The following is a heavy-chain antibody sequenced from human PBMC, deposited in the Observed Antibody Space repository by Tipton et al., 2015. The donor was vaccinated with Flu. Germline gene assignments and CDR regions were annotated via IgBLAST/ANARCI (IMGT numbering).Heavy chain of an antibody. Sequence: GLVKPSETLSLTCGVSGYSISSGYYWGWIRQPPGKGLEWIGSIYHSGSTYYNPSLKSRVTISVDTSKNQFSLKLSSVTASDTAVYFCARQRSSGWLYYFDYWGQGTLVTVSS. J-gene: IGHJ4*02. D-gene: IGHD6-19*01. CDR2: IYHSGST. CDR3: ARQRSSGWLYYFDY. CDR1: GYSISSGYY. V-gene: IGHV4-38-2*01.